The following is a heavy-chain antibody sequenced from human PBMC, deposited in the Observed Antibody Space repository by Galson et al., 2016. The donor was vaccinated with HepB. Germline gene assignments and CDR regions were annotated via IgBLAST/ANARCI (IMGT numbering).Heavy chain of an antibody. J-gene: IGHJ6*02. CDR3: AKDRAGYTVRYYYYGMDV. D-gene: IGHD5-24*01. CDR1: GFTFSHAW. CDR2: ISYDGSSQ. V-gene: IGHV3-30*18. Sequence: SLRLSCAASGFTFSHAWMSWVRQAPGKGLEWVAVISYDGSSQFYADSVKGRFTISRDNAKNTLYLQMDSLRVEDTAGYYCAKDRAGYTVRYYYYGMDVWGLGTTVTVSS.